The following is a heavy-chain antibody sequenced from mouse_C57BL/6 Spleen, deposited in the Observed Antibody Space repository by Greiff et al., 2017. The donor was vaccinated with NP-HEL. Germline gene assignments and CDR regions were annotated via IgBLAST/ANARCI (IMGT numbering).Heavy chain of an antibody. CDR1: GYAFSSSW. D-gene: IGHD2-4*01. V-gene: IGHV1-82*01. CDR2: IYPGDGDT. CDR3: ARKDHGYYDYDSCAY. Sequence: VQLQQSGPELVKPGASVKISCKASGYAFSSSWMNWVKQRPGKGLEWIGRIYPGDGDTNYNGKFKGKATLTADKSSSTAYMQLSSLTAEDSAVYVCARKDHGYYDYDSCAYWGQGTLVTVSA. J-gene: IGHJ3*01.